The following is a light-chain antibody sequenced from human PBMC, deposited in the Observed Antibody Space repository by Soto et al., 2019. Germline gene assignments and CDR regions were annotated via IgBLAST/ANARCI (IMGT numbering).Light chain of an antibody. J-gene: IGLJ3*02. CDR2: SNN. CDR1: SSNIGSNA. V-gene: IGLV1-44*01. CDR3: AAWDDSLNGPL. Sequence: HSVLTQPPSASGTPGQRVTISCSGSSSNIGSNAVNWYQQLPGTAPTLLIYSNNQRPSGVPDRFSGSKSGTSASLAVNGLQYEDEADYYCAAWDDSLNGPLFGGGTQLTVL.